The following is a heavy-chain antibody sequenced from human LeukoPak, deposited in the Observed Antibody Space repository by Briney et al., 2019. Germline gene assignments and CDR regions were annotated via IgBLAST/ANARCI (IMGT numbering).Heavy chain of an antibody. CDR3: ARTRYSSSWLNLDY. J-gene: IGHJ4*02. D-gene: IGHD6-13*01. CDR2: IYSGGST. Sequence: GGSLRLSCAASGFTVSSNYMSWVRQAPGKGLEWVSVIYSGGSTYYADSVKGRFTISRDNSKNTLYLQMNSLRAEDTAVYYCARTRYSSSWLNLDYWGQGTLVTVSS. V-gene: IGHV3-66*01. CDR1: GFTVSSNY.